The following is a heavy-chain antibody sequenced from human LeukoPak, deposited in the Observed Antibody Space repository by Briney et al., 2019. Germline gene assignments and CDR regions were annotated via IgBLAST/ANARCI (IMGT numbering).Heavy chain of an antibody. J-gene: IGHJ4*02. V-gene: IGHV3-53*01. CDR1: GFTVSSSY. CDR2: IYSGGST. Sequence: GGSLRLSCAASGFTVSSSYMSWVRQAPGKGLEWVSVIYSGGSTYYADSVKGRFTISRDNSKNTLYLQMNSLRAEDTAVYYCARDLAAAAGTYFDYWGQGTLVTVSS. CDR3: ARDLAAAAGTYFDY. D-gene: IGHD6-13*01.